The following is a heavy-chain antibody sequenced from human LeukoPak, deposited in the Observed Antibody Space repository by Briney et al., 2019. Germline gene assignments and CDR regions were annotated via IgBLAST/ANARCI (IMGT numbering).Heavy chain of an antibody. Sequence: GGSLRLSCAASGFTVSSNYMSWVRQAPGKGLEWVANIKQDGSEKYYVDSVKGRFTISRDNAKKSLYLQMNSLRAEDTAVYYCARVVTARLDYYYYYYMDVWGKGTTVTVSS. CDR2: IKQDGSEK. V-gene: IGHV3-7*01. CDR1: GFTVSSNY. D-gene: IGHD2-21*02. J-gene: IGHJ6*03. CDR3: ARVVTARLDYYYYYYMDV.